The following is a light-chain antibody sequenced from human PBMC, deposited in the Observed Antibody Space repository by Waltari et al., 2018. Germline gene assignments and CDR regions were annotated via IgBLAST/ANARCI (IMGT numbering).Light chain of an antibody. J-gene: IGLJ2*01. CDR1: TSTLGNNY. CDR3: GTWDNTLSAV. V-gene: IGLV1-51*02. Sequence: QSVLTQPPSVSAAPGQKVSISCSGSTSTLGNNYVPWYQQFPGEAPKVLIYGNDKRTTGIPDRFSGSKSGTSATLDITGLQTGDEAVYYCGTWDNTLSAVFGGGTKVTVL. CDR2: GND.